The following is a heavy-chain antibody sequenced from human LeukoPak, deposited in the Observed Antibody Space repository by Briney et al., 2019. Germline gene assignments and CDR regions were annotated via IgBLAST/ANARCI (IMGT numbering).Heavy chain of an antibody. V-gene: IGHV3-74*01. CDR3: VSGYTSRGDY. J-gene: IGHJ4*02. D-gene: IGHD5-18*01. CDR2: INHDGSTT. CDR1: GFTFSSYW. Sequence: GGSLRLSCVASGFTFSSYWMHWVRQAPGKGLVWVSGINHDGSTTPYSDSVKGRFTISRDNAKNMMYLQMNSLRVEDTAVYYCVSGYTSRGDYWGQGTLVTVSS.